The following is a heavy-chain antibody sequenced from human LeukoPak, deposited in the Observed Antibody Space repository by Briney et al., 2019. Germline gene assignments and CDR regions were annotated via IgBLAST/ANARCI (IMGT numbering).Heavy chain of an antibody. CDR1: GYSFTSYW. CDR2: IYPGDSDT. CDR3: ARRYYYGSGTYYFDY. J-gene: IGHJ4*02. D-gene: IGHD3-10*01. Sequence: GESLQISCKGSGYSFTSYWIGWVRPMPGKGLEWMGIIYPGDSDTRYSPSFQGQVTISADKSISTAYLQWSSLKASDTAMYYCARRYYYGSGTYYFDYWGQGTLVTVSS. V-gene: IGHV5-51*01.